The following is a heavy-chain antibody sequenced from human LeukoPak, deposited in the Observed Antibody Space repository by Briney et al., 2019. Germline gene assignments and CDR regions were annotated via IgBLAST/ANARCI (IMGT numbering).Heavy chain of an antibody. J-gene: IGHJ4*02. CDR1: GYPFTSYG. CDR3: ARGTLPYYYDSSGYYEFDY. CDR2: ISVYNGNT. V-gene: IGHV1-18*01. D-gene: IGHD3-22*01. Sequence: ASVKVSCKASGYPFTSYGISWVRRAPGQGLEWMGWISVYNGNTNYAQKLQGRVTMTTDTSTSTAYMELRSLRSDDTAVYYCARGTLPYYYDSSGYYEFDYWGQGTLVTVSS.